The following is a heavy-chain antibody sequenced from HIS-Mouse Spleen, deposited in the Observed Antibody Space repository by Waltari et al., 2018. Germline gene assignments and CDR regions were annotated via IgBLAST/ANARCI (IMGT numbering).Heavy chain of an antibody. CDR3: AREHSSSSDAFDI. J-gene: IGHJ3*02. CDR2: INSDGSST. D-gene: IGHD6-6*01. Sequence: EVQLVESGGGLVEPGGSMRLSCAASGLNSSSYWMPCVSQAPGKGLVWVSRINSDGSSTSYADSVKGRFTISRDNAKNTLYLQMNSLRAEDTAVYYCAREHSSSSDAFDIWGQGTMVTVSS. V-gene: IGHV3-74*01. CDR1: GLNSSSYW.